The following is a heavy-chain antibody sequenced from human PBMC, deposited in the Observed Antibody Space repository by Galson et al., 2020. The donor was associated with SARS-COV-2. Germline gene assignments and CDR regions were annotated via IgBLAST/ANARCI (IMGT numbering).Heavy chain of an antibody. CDR2: IRSETYGGTT. CDR3: ATRDWSDS. Sequence: GGSLRLSCKASGFTFGDYAMSWVRQAPGKGLEWVGFIRSETYGGTTEYAASVRGRFTISRDDSKSIAYLQMNSLETGDTAVYYCATRDWSDSWGQGTLVSVSS. V-gene: IGHV3-49*04. CDR1: GFTFGDYA. J-gene: IGHJ5*01.